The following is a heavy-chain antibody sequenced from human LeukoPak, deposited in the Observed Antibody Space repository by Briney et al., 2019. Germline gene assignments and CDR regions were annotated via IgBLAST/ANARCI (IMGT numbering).Heavy chain of an antibody. CDR1: GGTFSSYA. V-gene: IGHV1-69*05. CDR2: IIPIFGTA. Sequence: SVKVSCKASGGTFSSYAISWVRQAPGQGLEWMGGIIPIFGTANYAQKFQGRVTMTTDTSTSTAYMELRSLRSDDTAVYYCARVWRTSPYYFDYWGQGTLVTVSS. D-gene: IGHD1-1*01. J-gene: IGHJ4*02. CDR3: ARVWRTSPYYFDY.